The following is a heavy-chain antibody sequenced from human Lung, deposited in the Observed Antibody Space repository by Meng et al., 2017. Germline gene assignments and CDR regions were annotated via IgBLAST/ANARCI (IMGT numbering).Heavy chain of an antibody. D-gene: IGHD4-11*01. Sequence: VPRQRWGAGLLKPSETLSLTCVVSGGSFIDYYWSWIRQPPGKGLEWIGEINHSGSTNYNPSLESRATISVDTSQNNLSLKLSSVTAADSAVYYCARGPTTMAHDFDYWGQGTLVTVSS. CDR3: ARGPTTMAHDFDY. CDR2: INHSGST. V-gene: IGHV4-34*01. J-gene: IGHJ4*02. CDR1: GGSFIDYY.